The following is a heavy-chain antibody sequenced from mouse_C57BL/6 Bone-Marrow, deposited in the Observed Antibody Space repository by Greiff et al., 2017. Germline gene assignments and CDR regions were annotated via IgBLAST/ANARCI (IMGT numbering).Heavy chain of an antibody. CDR3: ARARGRDFDY. J-gene: IGHJ2*01. Sequence: VQLQQSGPELVKPGASVKISCKASGYTFTDYSMNWVNQTPGKSLEWIGDITPSNGGTSYTKKFKGKATLTVAKSSSTAYMELRSLTSEDSAVYYCARARGRDFDYGGQGTTLTVSA. CDR2: ITPSNGGT. V-gene: IGHV1-26*01. CDR1: GYTFTDYS.